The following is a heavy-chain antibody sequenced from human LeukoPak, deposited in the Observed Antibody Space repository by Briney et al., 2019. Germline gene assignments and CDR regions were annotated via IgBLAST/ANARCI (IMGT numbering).Heavy chain of an antibody. Sequence: GGSLRLSCAASGFTFSDYYMTWVRQAPGKGLEWLSDISGSGSNMYYADSVKGRFTISRDNAKNSLYLQINSVRAEDTAVYYCAREARMIYYDSSGYYPIDYWGQGTLVTVSS. CDR1: GFTFSDYY. D-gene: IGHD3-22*01. J-gene: IGHJ4*02. CDR2: ISGSGSNM. V-gene: IGHV3-11*01. CDR3: AREARMIYYDSSGYYPIDY.